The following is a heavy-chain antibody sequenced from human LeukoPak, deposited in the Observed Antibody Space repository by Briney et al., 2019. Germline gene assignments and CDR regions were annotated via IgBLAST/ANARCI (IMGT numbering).Heavy chain of an antibody. D-gene: IGHD3/OR15-3a*01. CDR3: ARAFRPASDPHDFYDF. V-gene: IGHV3-64*02. Sequence: GGSLRLSCAASGFTFSNHPMHWVRQASGKRLEYVSAISPSGDRTWYADSVKGRFTISRDNSKNTMYLQMGSLRPEDMGVYYCARAFRPASDPHDFYDFWGRGTTVTVSS. CDR2: ISPSGDRT. J-gene: IGHJ3*01. CDR1: GFTFSNHP.